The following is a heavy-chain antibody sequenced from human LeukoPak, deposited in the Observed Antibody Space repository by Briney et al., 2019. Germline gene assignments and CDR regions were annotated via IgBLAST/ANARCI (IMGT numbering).Heavy chain of an antibody. V-gene: IGHV3-30*03. CDR2: ISSDGSNT. D-gene: IGHD3-22*01. Sequence: GGSLRLSCAASGFTFSTFAMRWVRQAPGRGLEWVAVISSDGSNTYYADSVKGRFTLSRDNSTNTLYLQMNSLRTADTAVYYCDAHYHDSSGSYRDFWGQGTLVTVSS. J-gene: IGHJ4*02. CDR3: DAHYHDSSGSYRDF. CDR1: GFTFSTFA.